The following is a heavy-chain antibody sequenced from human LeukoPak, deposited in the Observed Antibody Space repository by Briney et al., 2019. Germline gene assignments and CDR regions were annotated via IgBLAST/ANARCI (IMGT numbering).Heavy chain of an antibody. Sequence: PSETLSLTCAVYGGPFSHYYWSWIRQPPGKGLEWIGYIYYTGSTNYNPSPKSRVTISVDTSKNQFSLKLSSVTAVDTAVYYCARDRPGGSSLDYWGQGTLVTVSS. J-gene: IGHJ4*02. D-gene: IGHD6-13*01. V-gene: IGHV4-59*01. CDR2: IYYTGST. CDR3: ARDRPGGSSLDY. CDR1: GGPFSHYY.